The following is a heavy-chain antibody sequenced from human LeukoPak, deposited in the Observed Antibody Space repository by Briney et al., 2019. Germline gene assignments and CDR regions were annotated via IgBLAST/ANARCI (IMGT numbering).Heavy chain of an antibody. CDR3: ARLVKQYYYDSSGSWFDP. J-gene: IGHJ5*02. CDR1: GGSISSSSYY. CDR2: IYYSGST. D-gene: IGHD3-22*01. V-gene: IGHV4-39*01. Sequence: SETLSLTCTVSGGSISSSSYYWGWIGQPPGKGLEWIGSIYYSGSTYYNPSLKSRVTISVDTSKNQFSLKLSSVTAADTAVYYCARLVKQYYYDSSGSWFDPWGQGTLVTVSS.